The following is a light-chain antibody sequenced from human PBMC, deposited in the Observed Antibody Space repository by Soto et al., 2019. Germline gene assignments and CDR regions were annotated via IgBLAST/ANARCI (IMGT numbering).Light chain of an antibody. V-gene: IGKV3-11*01. CDR2: DAS. CDR3: QQRSNWPPGTGGFT. J-gene: IGKJ3*01. Sequence: EIVLTQSPATLSLSPGERATLSCRASQSVSSYLACYQQKPGQAPRLLIYDASNRATGIPARFSGSGSGTDFTLTISSLEPEDFAVYYCQQRSNWPPGTGGFTFGPGTKVDIK. CDR1: QSVSSY.